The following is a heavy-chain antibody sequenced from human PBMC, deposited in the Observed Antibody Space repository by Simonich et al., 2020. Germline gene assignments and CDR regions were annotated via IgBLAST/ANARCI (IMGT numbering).Heavy chain of an antibody. CDR3: ARVGYSNYYYYGMDV. D-gene: IGHD6-13*01. J-gene: IGHJ6*02. CDR1: GYSISSGYY. CDR2: FYHRGST. V-gene: IGHV4-38-2*01. Sequence: QVQLQESGPGLVKPSETLSLTCAVSGYSISSGYYWGWIRQPPGKGLEWIGSFYHRGSTYYKPSPKCRVTISVDTSKNQFSLKLSYVTAADTAVYYCARVGYSNYYYYGMDVWGQGTTVTVSS.